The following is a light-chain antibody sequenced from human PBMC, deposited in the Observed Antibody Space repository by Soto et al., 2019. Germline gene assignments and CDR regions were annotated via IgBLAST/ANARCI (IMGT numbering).Light chain of an antibody. CDR1: QTISSW. J-gene: IGKJ1*01. V-gene: IGKV1-5*03. Sequence: DIQMTHSPSTLSGSVGDRVTITCRASQTISSWLAWYQQKPGKAPKLLIYKASTLKSGVPSRFSGSGSGTEFTLTISILQADDVATYYCQHYNSYSEAFAQGTKVDIK. CDR3: QHYNSYSEA. CDR2: KAS.